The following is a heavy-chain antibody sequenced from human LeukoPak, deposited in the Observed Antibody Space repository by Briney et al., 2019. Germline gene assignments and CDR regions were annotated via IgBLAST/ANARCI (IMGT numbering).Heavy chain of an antibody. Sequence: PGGSLRLSCGASGFAFSSHGMHWVRQAPGKGLEWLTIIWYDGSEKYYADSVKGRFTVSRDNSKNTVYLQMNSLRAEDTVVYYCGKDLGSSARYLDRVDYWGQGTLVTVSS. CDR1: GFAFSSHG. J-gene: IGHJ4*02. CDR3: GKDLGSSARYLDRVDY. D-gene: IGHD2-2*01. CDR2: IWYDGSEK. V-gene: IGHV3-33*06.